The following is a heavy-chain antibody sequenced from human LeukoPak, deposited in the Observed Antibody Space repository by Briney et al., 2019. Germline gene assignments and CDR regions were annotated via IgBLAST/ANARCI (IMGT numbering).Heavy chain of an antibody. CDR2: MNPNSGNT. CDR3: ARALDRSYYYVYLS. Sequence: ASVAVSCKASGYTFTDFDINWARQARSRGFEWGGCMNPNSGNTVYAQKFQGRVTMTRDTSINTARMELTSLTSEDTAVYYCARALDRSYYYVYLSWGQGTVISVSS. J-gene: IGHJ4*02. D-gene: IGHD3-16*01. CDR1: GYTFTDFD. V-gene: IGHV1-8*01.